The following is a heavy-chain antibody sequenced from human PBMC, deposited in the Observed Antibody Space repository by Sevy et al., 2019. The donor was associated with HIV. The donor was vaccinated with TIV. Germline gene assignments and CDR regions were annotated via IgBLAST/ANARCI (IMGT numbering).Heavy chain of an antibody. V-gene: IGHV3-30*04. CDR2: ISDDGNTK. CDR3: ASHYYDSTGYYFPLEY. J-gene: IGHJ4*02. CDR1: GFTFSTYA. D-gene: IGHD3-22*01. Sequence: GGSLRLSCTAFGFTFSTYAMYWVRQAPGKGLEWVAVISDDGNTKDYADSVKGRFTISRDNSKNTLYLQMNSLRADDTDVYYCASHYYDSTGYYFPLEYWGQGTRVTVSS.